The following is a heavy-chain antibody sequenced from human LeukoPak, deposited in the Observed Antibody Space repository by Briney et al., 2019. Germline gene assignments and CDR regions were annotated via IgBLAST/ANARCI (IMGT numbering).Heavy chain of an antibody. CDR1: GFTVSSNY. J-gene: IGHJ4*02. V-gene: IGHV3-53*01. Sequence: GGSLRLSCAASGFTVSSNYMSWVRQAPGKGLEWVAAYADSVKGRFSISRDNSKNTLYLQMNSLRVEDTATYYCARDALLLRGVVTTAFDLWGQGTLVSVSS. CDR3: ARDALLLRGVVTTAFDL. D-gene: IGHD3-3*01.